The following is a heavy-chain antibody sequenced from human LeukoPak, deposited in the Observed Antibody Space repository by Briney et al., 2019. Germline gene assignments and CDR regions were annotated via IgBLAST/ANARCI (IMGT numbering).Heavy chain of an antibody. CDR1: GYSISSGYY. CDR3: ARGGVVDYYDSSGYYL. D-gene: IGHD3-22*01. Sequence: SETLSLTCTVSGYSISSGYYWGWIRQPPGKGLEWIGRIYTSGSTNYNPSLKSRVTMSVDTSKNQFSLKLSSVTAADTAVYYCARGGVVDYYDSSGYYLWGQGTLVTVSS. V-gene: IGHV4-38-2*02. J-gene: IGHJ5*02. CDR2: IYTSGST.